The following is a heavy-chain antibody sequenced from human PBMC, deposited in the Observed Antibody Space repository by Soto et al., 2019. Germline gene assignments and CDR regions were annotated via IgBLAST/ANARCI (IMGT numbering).Heavy chain of an antibody. D-gene: IGHD5-18*01. Sequence: QVQLVESGGGVVQPGRSLRLSCAASGFTFSSYAMHWVRQAPGKGLEWVAVISYDGSNKYYADSVKGRFTISRDNSKNTLYPQMNSLRAADTAVYYCARDPLWGTAMVLWYFDLWGRGTLVTVSS. CDR3: ARDPLWGTAMVLWYFDL. CDR1: GFTFSSYA. V-gene: IGHV3-30-3*01. CDR2: ISYDGSNK. J-gene: IGHJ2*01.